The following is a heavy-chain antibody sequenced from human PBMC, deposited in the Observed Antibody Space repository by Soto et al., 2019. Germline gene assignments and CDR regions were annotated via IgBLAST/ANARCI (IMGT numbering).Heavy chain of an antibody. CDR2: IIPIFGTA. Sequence: QVQLVQSGAEVKKPGSSVKVSCKASGGTFSSYAISWVRQAPGQGLEWMGGIIPIFGTANYAQKFQGRVTLTADESTSPAYMELSSLRSEDTAVYYCARTKGDWNYVGGSFDYWGQGTLVTVSS. V-gene: IGHV1-69*12. D-gene: IGHD1-7*01. CDR1: GGTFSSYA. J-gene: IGHJ4*02. CDR3: ARTKGDWNYVGGSFDY.